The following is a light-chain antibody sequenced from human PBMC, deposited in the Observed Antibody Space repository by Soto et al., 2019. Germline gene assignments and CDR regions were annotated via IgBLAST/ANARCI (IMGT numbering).Light chain of an antibody. CDR2: EAS. CDR3: TSFTTTNIWV. CDR1: SSDIGVYNY. V-gene: IGLV2-14*01. J-gene: IGLJ3*02. Sequence: QSVLTQPASVSGSPGQSITISWTGTSSDIGVYNYVSWYQQHPGKAPKLVICEASNRPSGVASRFSGSKSGNTASLTISGLRAEDEADYYCTSFTTTNIWVFGGRTKLTAL.